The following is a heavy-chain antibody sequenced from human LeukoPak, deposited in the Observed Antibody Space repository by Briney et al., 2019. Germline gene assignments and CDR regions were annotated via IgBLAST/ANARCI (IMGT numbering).Heavy chain of an antibody. D-gene: IGHD3-3*01. CDR3: ARDWEWGSAFDI. CDR1: GFTVSSNY. J-gene: IGHJ3*02. V-gene: IGHV3-66*01. Sequence: GGSLRLSCAASGFTVSSNYMSWVHQAPGKGLEWVSVIYSGGSTYYADSVKGRFTISRDNSKNTLYLQMNSLRAEDTAVYYCARDWEWGSAFDIWGQGTMVTVSS. CDR2: IYSGGST.